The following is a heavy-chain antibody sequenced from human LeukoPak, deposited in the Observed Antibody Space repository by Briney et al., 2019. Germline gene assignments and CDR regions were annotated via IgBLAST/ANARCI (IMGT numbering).Heavy chain of an antibody. CDR3: TRWDCTTTGCYPFDY. CDR2: IRDKANSYAT. D-gene: IGHD2-2*01. Sequence: GGSLRISCAASGFTFSGSAIHWVRQASGKGLEWVGRIRDKANSYATAYIASVKGRFTISRDDSKNTAYLQMSSLKTEDTAVYYCTRWDCTTTGCYPFDYWGQGTLVTVSS. CDR1: GFTFSGSA. J-gene: IGHJ4*02. V-gene: IGHV3-73*01.